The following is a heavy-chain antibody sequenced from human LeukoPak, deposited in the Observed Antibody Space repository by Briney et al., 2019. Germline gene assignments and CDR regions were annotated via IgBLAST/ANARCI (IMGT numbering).Heavy chain of an antibody. D-gene: IGHD5-24*01. J-gene: IGHJ4*02. CDR1: GGSFSGYY. V-gene: IGHV4-34*01. Sequence: PSETLSLTCAVYGGSFSGYYWSWIRQPPGKGLEWIGEINHSGGTNYNPSLKSRVTISVDTSKNQFSLKLSSVTAADTAVYYCARMATIIHDYWGQGTPVTVSS. CDR3: ARMATIIHDY. CDR2: INHSGGT.